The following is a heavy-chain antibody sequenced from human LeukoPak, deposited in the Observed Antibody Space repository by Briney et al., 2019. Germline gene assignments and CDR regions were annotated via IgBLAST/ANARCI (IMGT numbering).Heavy chain of an antibody. CDR3: ASLTGLYP. D-gene: IGHD7-27*01. CDR1: GLSVSTNY. J-gene: IGHJ2*01. V-gene: IGHV3-53*01. Sequence: PGGSLRLSCAASGLSVSTNYMMWVRQAPGKGLECVSILYSSGSAYYADSVKGRFIIFRDNSENTLYLQMNSLSAEDTAVYYCASLTGLYPWGRGTLVSVSS. CDR2: LYSSGSA.